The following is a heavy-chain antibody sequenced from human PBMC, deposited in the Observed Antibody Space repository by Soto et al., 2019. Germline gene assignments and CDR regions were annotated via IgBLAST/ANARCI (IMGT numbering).Heavy chain of an antibody. D-gene: IGHD3-10*01. CDR2: ISGSGGST. CDR3: AKDRYYGSGSYVYDAFDI. CDR1: GFTFSSYA. J-gene: IGHJ3*02. V-gene: IGHV3-23*01. Sequence: GGSLRLSCAASGFTFSSYAMSRVLQAPGKGLEWVSAISGSGGSTYYADSVKGRFTISRDNSKNTLYLQMNSLRAEDTAVYYCAKDRYYGSGSYVYDAFDIWGQGTMVTVSS.